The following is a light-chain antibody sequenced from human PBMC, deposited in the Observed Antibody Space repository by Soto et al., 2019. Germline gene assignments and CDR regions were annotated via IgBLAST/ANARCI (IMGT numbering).Light chain of an antibody. CDR2: LNSDGSH. CDR1: SGHSSDA. CDR3: QTWGTGSWV. Sequence: QSVLTQSPSASASLGASVKLTCTLSSGHSSDAIAWHQQQPEKGPRYLMKLNSDGSHSKGDGIPDRFSGSSSGAERYLTSPSLQSEDEADYYCQTWGTGSWVFGGGTKLTVL. V-gene: IGLV4-69*01. J-gene: IGLJ3*02.